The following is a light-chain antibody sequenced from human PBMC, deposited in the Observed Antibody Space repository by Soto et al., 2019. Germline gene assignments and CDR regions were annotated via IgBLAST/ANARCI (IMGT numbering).Light chain of an antibody. CDR2: AAS. J-gene: IGKJ1*01. V-gene: IGKV1-39*01. CDR3: QQSYSTPPWT. Sequence: DIQMTQSPSSLSASVGDRVTITCRASQSISSHLNWYQQKAGKAPKLLIYAASSLQSGVPSRFSGSGSGTDFTLTISSLQPEDFATYFCQQSYSTPPWTFGQGTKVDIK. CDR1: QSISSH.